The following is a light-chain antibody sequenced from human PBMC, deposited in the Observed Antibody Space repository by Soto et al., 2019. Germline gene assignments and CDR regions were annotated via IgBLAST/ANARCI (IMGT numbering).Light chain of an antibody. CDR3: HQHGSSPYS. CDR2: GAS. Sequence: EIVLTQSPGTLSLSPGETVTLSCRASQSVDSSFLAWYQHKPGQAPIPLIYGASNRATGIPDRFSGSGSGTDFTLTISRLESEDFAVYFCHQHGSSPYSFGQGTKLEIK. J-gene: IGKJ2*01. V-gene: IGKV3-20*01. CDR1: QSVDSSF.